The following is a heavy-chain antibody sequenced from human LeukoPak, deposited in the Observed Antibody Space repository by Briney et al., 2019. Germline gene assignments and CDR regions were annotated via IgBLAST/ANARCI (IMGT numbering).Heavy chain of an antibody. CDR3: ARDFLGRTYGGSNYFGMDV. J-gene: IGHJ6*02. D-gene: IGHD2-8*01. Sequence: GASVKVSCKSSGYTFTDYFLHWVRQAPGQGLEWMGCINLHTGGAHYAQKFQDWVSLTRDTSIDTAFMELSSLRSDATAIYYCARDFLGRTYGGSNYFGMDVWGQGTTVTVSS. CDR1: GYTFTDYF. V-gene: IGHV1-2*04. CDR2: INLHTGGA.